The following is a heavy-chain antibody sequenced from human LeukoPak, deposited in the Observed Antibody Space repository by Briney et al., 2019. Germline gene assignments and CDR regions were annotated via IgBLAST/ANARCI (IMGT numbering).Heavy chain of an antibody. CDR1: GFTFSSYA. J-gene: IGHJ4*02. D-gene: IGHD3-10*01. CDR2: ISGSGGST. V-gene: IGHV3-23*01. Sequence: AGGSLRLSCAASGFTFSSYAMSWVRQAPGKGLEWVSAISGSGGSTYYADSVKGRFTISRDNSKNTLYLQMNSLRAEDTAVYYCARQITRLSYFDYWGQGTLVTVSS. CDR3: ARQITRLSYFDY.